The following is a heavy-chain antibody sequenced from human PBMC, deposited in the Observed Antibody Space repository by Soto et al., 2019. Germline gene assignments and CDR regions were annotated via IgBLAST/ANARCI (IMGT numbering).Heavy chain of an antibody. CDR2: LDSSDGTT. CDR1: GFTLSSYA. Sequence: EVQLLESGGGLVQPGGSPRLSCVASGFTLSSYAMTWVRQVPGKGLDWVSTLDSSDGTTYYADSVKGRFTISRDTSRNTRYLQMDSLGVEDTAVYYCAKGRGPSTSGTIFGSWGQGILVTVSS. V-gene: IGHV3-23*05. D-gene: IGHD3-3*02. J-gene: IGHJ4*02. CDR3: AKGRGPSTSGTIFGS.